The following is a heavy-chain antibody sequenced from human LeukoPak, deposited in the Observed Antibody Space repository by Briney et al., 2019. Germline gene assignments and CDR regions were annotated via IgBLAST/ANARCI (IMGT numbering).Heavy chain of an antibody. J-gene: IGHJ6*02. CDR1: GYTFTSYD. Sequence: ASVKVSCKASGYTFTSYDINWVRQAPGQGLEWMGRIIPILGIANYAQKFQGRVTITADKSTSTAYMELSSLRSEDTAVYYCARDQTGYCSSTSCYHYGMDVWGQGTTVTVSS. CDR2: IIPILGIA. V-gene: IGHV1-69*04. CDR3: ARDQTGYCSSTSCYHYGMDV. D-gene: IGHD2-2*03.